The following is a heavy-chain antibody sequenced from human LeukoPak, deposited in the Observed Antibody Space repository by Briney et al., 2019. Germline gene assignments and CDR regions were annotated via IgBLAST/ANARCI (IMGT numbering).Heavy chain of an antibody. V-gene: IGHV3-66*02. CDR2: IYSGGST. D-gene: IGHD3-22*01. CDR3: ARVAYYYDSSGYYDAFDI. Sequence: GGSLRLSYAASGFTVSSNCMSCVRQAPGKGLEWVSVIYSGGSTYYADSVKGRFTISRDNSKNTLYLQMNSLRAEDTAVYYCARVAYYYDSSGYYDAFDIWGQGTMVTVS. J-gene: IGHJ3*02. CDR1: GFTVSSNC.